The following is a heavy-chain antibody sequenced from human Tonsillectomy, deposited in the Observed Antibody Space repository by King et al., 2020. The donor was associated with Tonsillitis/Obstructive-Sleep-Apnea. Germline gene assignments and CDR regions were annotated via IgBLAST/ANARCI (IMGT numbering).Heavy chain of an antibody. D-gene: IGHD2-2*01. CDR2: ISSSGSTI. V-gene: IGHV3-48*03. CDR3: ARVLPAAMPNSYYYYMDV. Sequence: VQLVESGGGLVQPGGSLRLSCAASGFTFSSYEMNWVRQAPGKGLEWVSYISSSGSTIYYADSVKGRFTISRDKAKNSLYLQMDSLRAEDTALYYCARVLPAAMPNSYYYYMDVWGKGTTVTVSS. J-gene: IGHJ6*03. CDR1: GFTFSSYE.